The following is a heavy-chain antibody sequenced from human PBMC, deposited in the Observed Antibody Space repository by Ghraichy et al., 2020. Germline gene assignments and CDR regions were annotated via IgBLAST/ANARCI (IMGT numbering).Heavy chain of an antibody. CDR1: GGSFSGYY. V-gene: IGHV4-34*01. Sequence: SETLSLTCAVYGGSFSGYYWSWIRQPPGKGLEWIGEINHSGSTNYNPSLKSRVTISVDTSKNQFSLKLSSVTAADTAVYYCARGRSRYSSSSGGGLYYYYYGMDVWGQGTTVTVSS. D-gene: IGHD6-6*01. CDR2: INHSGST. CDR3: ARGRSRYSSSSGGGLYYYYYGMDV. J-gene: IGHJ6*02.